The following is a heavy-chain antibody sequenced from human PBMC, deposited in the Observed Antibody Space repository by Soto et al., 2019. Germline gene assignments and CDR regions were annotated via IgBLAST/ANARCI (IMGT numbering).Heavy chain of an antibody. D-gene: IGHD4-17*01. CDR2: ISAYNGNT. CDR3: AREGLVGDYGDYNDY. Sequence: GASVKVSFKASGCTFTSYGISWVRQAPGQGLEWMGWISAYNGNTNYAQKLQGRVTMTTDTSTGTAYMELRSLRSDDTAVYYCAREGLVGDYGDYNDYWGQGTLVTVSS. J-gene: IGHJ4*02. V-gene: IGHV1-18*01. CDR1: GCTFTSYG.